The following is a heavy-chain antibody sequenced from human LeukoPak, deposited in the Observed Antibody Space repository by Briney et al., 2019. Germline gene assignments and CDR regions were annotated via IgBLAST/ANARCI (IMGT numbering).Heavy chain of an antibody. Sequence: GGSLRLSCAVSGFTFSSYAMHWVRQAPGKGLEWVAVISYDGSNKYYADSVKGRFTISRDNSKNTLYLQMNSLRAEDTAVYYCAMYCSGGSCRDYWGQGTLVTVSS. V-gene: IGHV3-30-3*01. CDR2: ISYDGSNK. CDR3: AMYCSGGSCRDY. D-gene: IGHD2-15*01. J-gene: IGHJ4*02. CDR1: GFTFSSYA.